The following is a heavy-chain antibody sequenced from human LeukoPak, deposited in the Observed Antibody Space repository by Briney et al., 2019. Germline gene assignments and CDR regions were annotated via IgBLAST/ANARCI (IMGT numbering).Heavy chain of an antibody. J-gene: IGHJ6*02. V-gene: IGHV4-39*01. CDR1: GGSIGSSGFY. CDR3: GRHVSSGWDYFNGLDV. Sequence: PSETLSLTCKVSGGSIGSSGFYWGWFRQPPGKVLEWIGSIYYPGTTHYNPSLESRVTISVDTSKWQVFLTLRSVTATDTAVYYCGRHVSSGWDYFNGLDVWGQGAAVTVSS. CDR2: IYYPGTT. D-gene: IGHD6-19*01.